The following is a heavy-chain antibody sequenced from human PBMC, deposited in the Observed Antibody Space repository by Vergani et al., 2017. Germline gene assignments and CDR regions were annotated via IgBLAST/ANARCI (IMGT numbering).Heavy chain of an antibody. J-gene: IGHJ4*02. V-gene: IGHV1-69*17. D-gene: IGHD3-10*01. Sequence: QVQLVQSGAEVKKPGSSVKVSCKASGGTFSSYAISWVRQAPGQGLEWMGGIIPIFGIANYAQKFQGRVTITADKSTSTAYMELSSLRSADTAVYYCARNPRTFGELLYSDYWGQGTLVTVSS. CDR3: ARNPRTFGELLYSDY. CDR1: GGTFSSYA. CDR2: IIPIFGIA.